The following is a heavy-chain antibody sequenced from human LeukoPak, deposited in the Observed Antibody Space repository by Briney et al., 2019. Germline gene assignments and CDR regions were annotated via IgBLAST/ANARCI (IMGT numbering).Heavy chain of an antibody. CDR1: GFTFSSYS. D-gene: IGHD2-15*01. V-gene: IGHV3-48*02. J-gene: IGHJ4*02. CDR2: ISSSSSTI. CDR3: VRQATPHGHFDY. Sequence: GGSLRLSCAASGFTFSSYSMNWVRQAPGKGLEWVSYISSSSSTIYYADSVKGRFTISRDNAKNSLYLQMNSLRDEDTAVYYCVRQATPHGHFDYWGQGILVTVSS.